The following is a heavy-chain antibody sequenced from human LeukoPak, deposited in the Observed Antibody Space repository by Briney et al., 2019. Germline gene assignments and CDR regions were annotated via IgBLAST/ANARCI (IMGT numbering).Heavy chain of an antibody. Sequence: ASVKVSCKASGYTFSSYDINWVRQATGQGLEWMGWMNPNSGNTGYAQKFQGRVTMTRNTSISTAYMELSSLRSEDTAVYYCARDSSSWYGDYYYYYGMDVWGQGTTVTVSS. CDR2: MNPNSGNT. V-gene: IGHV1-8*02. CDR1: GYTFSSYD. J-gene: IGHJ6*02. CDR3: ARDSSSWYGDYYYYYGMDV. D-gene: IGHD6-13*01.